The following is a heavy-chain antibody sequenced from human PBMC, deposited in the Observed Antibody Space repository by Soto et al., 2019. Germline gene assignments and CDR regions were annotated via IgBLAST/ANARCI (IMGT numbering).Heavy chain of an antibody. J-gene: IGHJ2*01. Sequence: EVQLVESGGGLVQPGGSLRLSCAASGFTFSSYEMNWVRQAPGKGLEWVSYISSSGSTIYYADSVKGRFTISRDNAKNSLYLQMNSLRAEDTAVYYCARGVWELRWYFDLWGRGTLVTVSS. CDR2: ISSSGSTI. V-gene: IGHV3-48*03. CDR1: GFTFSSYE. D-gene: IGHD1-26*01. CDR3: ARGVWELRWYFDL.